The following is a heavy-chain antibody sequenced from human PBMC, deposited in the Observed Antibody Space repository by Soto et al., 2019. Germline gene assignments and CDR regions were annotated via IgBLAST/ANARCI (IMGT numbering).Heavy chain of an antibody. CDR2: IYYTGST. V-gene: IGHV4-61*01. D-gene: IGHD3-3*01. Sequence: QVQLQESGPGLVKPSETLSLTCTVSGGSVSSESHYWSWIRQTPGKGLEWIGYIYYTGSTNYNPSLKRRVTMSLDTSRDQVSLRLRSVTRADTAVYYCARVQYDFRSGSYYYAMEVWGQGTKVTVSS. CDR1: GGSVSSESHY. CDR3: ARVQYDFRSGSYYYAMEV. J-gene: IGHJ6*02.